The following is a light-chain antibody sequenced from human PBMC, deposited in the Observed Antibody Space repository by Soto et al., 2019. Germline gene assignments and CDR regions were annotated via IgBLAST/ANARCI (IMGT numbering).Light chain of an antibody. V-gene: IGLV2-14*01. J-gene: IGLJ3*02. CDR2: EVT. CDR3: SSYTTSFSGWV. CDR1: TSDVGGYNF. Sequence: QSALTQPPSVSGSPGQSITISCTGTTSDVGGYNFVSWYQQHPGKAPKLMIYEVTNRPSGVSNRFSGSKSGNTASLTISGLQADDEADYYCSSYTTSFSGWVFGGGTKLTVL.